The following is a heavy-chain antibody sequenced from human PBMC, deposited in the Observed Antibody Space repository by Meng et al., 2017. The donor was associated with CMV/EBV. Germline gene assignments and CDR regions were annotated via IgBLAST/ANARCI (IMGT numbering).Heavy chain of an antibody. CDR2: IWYDGSNK. CDR3: AKDGPEPYYIDY. CDR1: GFTFSSYG. V-gene: IGHV3-33*06. D-gene: IGHD1-14*01. J-gene: IGHJ4*02. Sequence: GESLKISCAASGFTFSSYGMHWVRQAPGKGLEWVAVIWYDGSNKYYADSVKGRFTISRDNSKNTLYLQMNSLRAEDTAVYYCAKDGPEPYYIDYWGQGTLVTVSS.